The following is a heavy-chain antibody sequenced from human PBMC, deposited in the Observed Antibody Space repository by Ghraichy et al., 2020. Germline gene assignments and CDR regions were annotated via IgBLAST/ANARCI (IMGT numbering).Heavy chain of an antibody. V-gene: IGHV4-39*07. CDR3: ARDPILVDILTGYVDY. D-gene: IGHD3-9*01. J-gene: IGHJ4*02. Sequence: SETLSLTCTVSGGSISSSSYYWGWIRQPPGKGLEWIGSIYYSGSTYYNPSLKSRVTISVDTSKNQFSLKLSSVTAADTAVYYCARDPILVDILTGYVDYWGQGTLVTVSS. CDR2: IYYSGST. CDR1: GGSISSSSYY.